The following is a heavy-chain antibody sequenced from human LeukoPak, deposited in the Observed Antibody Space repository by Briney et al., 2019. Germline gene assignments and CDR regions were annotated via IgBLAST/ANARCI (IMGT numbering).Heavy chain of an antibody. CDR3: ARGRIAVARTGGYGRYYYMDV. D-gene: IGHD6-19*01. CDR1: GGFISSDY. CDR2: IYTSGSH. Sequence: KTSETLSLTCTVSGGFISSDYWSWIRQPAGKGLEWIGRIYTSGSHTYNPSLKSRVSMSVDTSKNQFSLKLSSVTAADTAVYYCARGRIAVARTGGYGRYYYMDVWGKGTTVTVSS. J-gene: IGHJ6*03. V-gene: IGHV4-4*07.